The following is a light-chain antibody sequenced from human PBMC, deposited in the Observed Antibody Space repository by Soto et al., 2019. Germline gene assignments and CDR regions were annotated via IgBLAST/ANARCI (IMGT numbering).Light chain of an antibody. J-gene: IGLJ1*01. V-gene: IGLV2-14*03. Sequence: QSVLTQPASVSGSPGQSITISCTGTSSDVGGFNYVSWYQQHPGKAAKLMIYDVTNRPSGVSYRFSGSKSGKTASLTISGLYVEDEDDYYCNSYASSGTYDFGTGTKVTVL. CDR3: NSYASSGTYD. CDR1: SSDVGGFNY. CDR2: DVT.